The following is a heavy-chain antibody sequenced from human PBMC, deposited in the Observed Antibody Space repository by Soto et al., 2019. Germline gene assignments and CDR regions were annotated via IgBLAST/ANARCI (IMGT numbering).Heavy chain of an antibody. CDR1: GFAFRSYG. J-gene: IGHJ4*02. Sequence: QVQLVESGGGVVQPGRSLKLSCAASGFAFRSYGMHWVRQAPGKGLEWVAVISYDGSNKYYADSLKGRFTIPRDNSKNTLYLQMNSLRPEDTAVYYCAKEDSLVVVVDYWGRGTLVTVSS. CDR3: AKEDSLVVVVDY. CDR2: ISYDGSNK. D-gene: IGHD2-15*01. V-gene: IGHV3-30*18.